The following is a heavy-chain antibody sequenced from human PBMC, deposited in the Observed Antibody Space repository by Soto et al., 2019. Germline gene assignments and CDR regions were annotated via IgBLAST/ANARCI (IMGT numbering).Heavy chain of an antibody. Sequence: GGSLRLSYAAAGFTFSNAWMRWVRQAPGKGLEWVGRIKSKTDGGTTDYAAPVKGRFTISRDDSKNTLYLHMNSVRTDDTPVYYCTKAFMITFGGVIAPGHYWRQGTLVTVSS. CDR1: GFTFSNAW. D-gene: IGHD3-16*02. CDR3: TKAFMITFGGVIAPGHY. CDR2: IKSKTDGGTT. J-gene: IGHJ4*02. V-gene: IGHV3-15*01.